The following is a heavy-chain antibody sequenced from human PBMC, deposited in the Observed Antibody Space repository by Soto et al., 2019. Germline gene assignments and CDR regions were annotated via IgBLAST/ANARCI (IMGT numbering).Heavy chain of an antibody. CDR3: ARDRGHIVATITMGYYGMDV. CDR2: IIPSFGTA. V-gene: IGHV1-69*01. Sequence: QVQLVQSGAEVKKPGSSVKVSCKASGGTFSSYAISWVRQSPGQGLEWMGGIIPSFGTANYAQKFQGRVTITADESTSKAYMELSSLSSEDTAVYYCARDRGHIVATITMGYYGMDVWGQGTTVTVSS. J-gene: IGHJ6*02. CDR1: GGTFSSYA. D-gene: IGHD5-12*01.